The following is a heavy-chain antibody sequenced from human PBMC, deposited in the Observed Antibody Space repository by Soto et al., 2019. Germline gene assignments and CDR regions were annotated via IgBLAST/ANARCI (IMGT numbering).Heavy chain of an antibody. CDR1: GYTFTSYD. CDR2: MNPNSGNT. D-gene: IGHD1-7*01. Sequence: GASVKVSCKASGYTFTSYDINWVRQAAGQGLEWMGWMNPNSGNTGYAQKFQGRVTMTRNTSISTAYMELSSLRSEDTAVYYCARGLGVETGTTSWGQGTLVTVSS. J-gene: IGHJ1*01. V-gene: IGHV1-8*01. CDR3: ARGLGVETGTTS.